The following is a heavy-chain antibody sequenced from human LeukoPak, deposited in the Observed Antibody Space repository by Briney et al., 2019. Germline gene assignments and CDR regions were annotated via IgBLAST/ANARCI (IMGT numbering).Heavy chain of an antibody. V-gene: IGHV4-34*01. Sequence: SETLSLTCAVYGENFSIYFYSWIRQPPGRGLEWIGTIHYSGSTYYKASLKSRVTISIDTSKKQFSLTLSSVTAADTAVYYCARIRSYYDSGYYPYYIDYWGQGILVTVSS. D-gene: IGHD3-22*01. CDR1: GENFSIYF. CDR2: IHYSGST. CDR3: ARIRSYYDSGYYPYYIDY. J-gene: IGHJ4*02.